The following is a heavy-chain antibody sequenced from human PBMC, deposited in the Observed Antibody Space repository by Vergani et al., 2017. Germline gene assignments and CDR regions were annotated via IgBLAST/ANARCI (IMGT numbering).Heavy chain of an antibody. D-gene: IGHD2-15*01. CDR3: ARDRPSGSKKNNGFDP. Sequence: QVQLVQSGAEVKKPGSSVKVSCKASGGTFSSYAISWVRQAPGQGLEWMGGIIPIFGTANYAQKFQGRVTITADESTSTAYMELSSLRAEDTAVYYCARDRPSGSKKNNGFDPWGQGTLVTVSS. CDR1: GGTFSSYA. CDR2: IIPIFGTA. J-gene: IGHJ5*02. V-gene: IGHV1-69*01.